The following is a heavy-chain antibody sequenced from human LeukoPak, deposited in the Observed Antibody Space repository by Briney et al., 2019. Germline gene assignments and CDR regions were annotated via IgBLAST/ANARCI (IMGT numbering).Heavy chain of an antibody. CDR3: AKGTYYYGSTESTGSWYFDL. Sequence: GRSLRLSCAASGFTSSSYGMHWVRQAPGKGLEWVAVISYDGSNKYYADSVKSRFTISRDNSKNTLYLQMNSLRAEDTAVYYCAKGTYYYGSTESTGSWYFDLWGRGTLVTVSS. CDR1: GFTSSSYG. J-gene: IGHJ2*01. D-gene: IGHD3-10*01. CDR2: ISYDGSNK. V-gene: IGHV3-30*18.